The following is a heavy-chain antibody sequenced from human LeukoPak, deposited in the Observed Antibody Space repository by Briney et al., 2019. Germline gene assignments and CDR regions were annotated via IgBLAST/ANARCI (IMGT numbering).Heavy chain of an antibody. CDR1: GFTSSSYS. Sequence: GGSLRLTCAASGFTSSSYSIHWVRQAPGKGLEWVAVTSYDETNKNYADSVKGHFTISRDNSKNTLYLHMNSLRDEDSAVYYCTREDHSNYNYWGQGTLVTVSS. J-gene: IGHJ4*02. CDR2: TSYDETNK. D-gene: IGHD4-11*01. CDR3: TREDHSNYNY. V-gene: IGHV3-30-3*01.